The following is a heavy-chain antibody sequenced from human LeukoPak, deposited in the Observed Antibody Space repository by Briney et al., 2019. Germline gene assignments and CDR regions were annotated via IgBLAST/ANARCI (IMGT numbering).Heavy chain of an antibody. CDR2: IYHSGST. CDR3: ARGGAGSRSYYYYYMDV. Sequence: SETLSLTCAVSGYSISSSYYWVWIRQPPGKGLEWVGSIYHSGSTHYNPSLKSRVTISLATSKHQFSLKLSSVTAADTAVYYCARGGAGSRSYYYYYMDVWGKGTTVTVSS. V-gene: IGHV4-38-2*01. D-gene: IGHD3-16*01. CDR1: GYSISSSYY. J-gene: IGHJ6*03.